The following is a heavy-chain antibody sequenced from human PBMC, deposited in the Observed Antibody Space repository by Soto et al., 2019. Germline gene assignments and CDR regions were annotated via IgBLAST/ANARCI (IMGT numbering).Heavy chain of an antibody. V-gene: IGHV4-61*01. CDR2: IYYSGST. CDR1: GGSVSSGSYY. D-gene: IGHD1-26*01. Sequence: ASETLSLTCTVSGGSVSSGSYYWSWIRQPPGKGLEWIGYIYYSGSTNYNPSLKSRVTISVDTSKNQFSLKLSSVTAADTAVYYCARGGYSGSYYFDAFDIWGQGTMVPVSS. CDR3: ARGGYSGSYYFDAFDI. J-gene: IGHJ3*02.